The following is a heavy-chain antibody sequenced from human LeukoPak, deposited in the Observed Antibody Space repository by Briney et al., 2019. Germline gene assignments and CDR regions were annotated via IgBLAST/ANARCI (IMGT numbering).Heavy chain of an antibody. J-gene: IGHJ4*02. CDR2: ISSSGSTR. CDR3: ARDRGTYYYDSSGYYYDY. CDR1: GFTFSSYE. V-gene: IGHV3-48*03. Sequence: GGSLRLSCAASGFTFSSYEMNWVRQPPGKGLEWVSYISSSGSTRYYADSVKGRFIISRDNAKNSLYLQMNSLRAEDTAVYYCARDRGTYYYDSSGYYYDYWGQGTLVTVSS. D-gene: IGHD3-22*01.